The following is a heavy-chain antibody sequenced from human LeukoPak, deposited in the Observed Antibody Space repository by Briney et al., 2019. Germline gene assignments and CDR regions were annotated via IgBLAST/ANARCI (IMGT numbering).Heavy chain of an antibody. J-gene: IGHJ4*02. CDR2: INPNSGGT. Sequence: ASVKVSCKASGYTFTGYYMHWVRQAPGQGLEWMGWINPNSGGTNYAQKFQGRVTMTRDTSISTAYMELSRLRSDDTAVYYCAKGGGYYGRSGYLVYWGQGTLVTVSS. CDR3: AKGGGYYGRSGYLVY. CDR1: GYTFTGYY. D-gene: IGHD3-22*01. V-gene: IGHV1-2*02.